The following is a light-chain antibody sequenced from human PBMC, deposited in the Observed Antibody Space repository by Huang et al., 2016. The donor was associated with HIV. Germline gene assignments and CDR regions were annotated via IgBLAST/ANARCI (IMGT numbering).Light chain of an antibody. CDR3: QQSYNTPPLT. J-gene: IGKJ3*01. V-gene: IGKV1-39*01. CDR2: AAS. Sequence: DIQMTQSPSSLSASVGDAVTITSRASQSISRYLNWYQQKPGKAPRLLIYAASSLQSGVPSRFSGSGSGTDFTLTITSLQPEDFATYYCQQSYNTPPLTFGPGTKVDIK. CDR1: QSISRY.